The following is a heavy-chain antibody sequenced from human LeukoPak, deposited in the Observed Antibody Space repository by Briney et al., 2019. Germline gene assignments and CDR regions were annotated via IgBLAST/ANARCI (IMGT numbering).Heavy chain of an antibody. CDR2: IKEDGSQK. CDR3: ARSNAFDI. J-gene: IGHJ3*02. CDR1: GFTFSNYW. Sequence: GGSLRLSCAASGFTFSNYWMSWVRQAPGKGLEWVANIKEDGSQKYYVDSVKGRFTISRDNAKNSLYLQMDSLRAEDTAVYYCARSNAFDIWGQGTMVTVS. V-gene: IGHV3-7*05.